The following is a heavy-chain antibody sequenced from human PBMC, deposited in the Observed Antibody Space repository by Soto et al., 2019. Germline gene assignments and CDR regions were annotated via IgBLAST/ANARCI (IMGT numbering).Heavy chain of an antibody. V-gene: IGHV4-59*01. CDR1: GGSISNYS. J-gene: IGHJ3*02. CDR3: ASRAGAAFDI. CDR2: IYYSGST. Sequence: SETLSLTCTVSGGSISNYSWSWIRQAPGKGLEWIGYIYYSGSTSYNPSLKSRVTISLDTSKNQFSLKLSSVTAADTAVYYCASRAGAAFDIWGQGTMVTVSS.